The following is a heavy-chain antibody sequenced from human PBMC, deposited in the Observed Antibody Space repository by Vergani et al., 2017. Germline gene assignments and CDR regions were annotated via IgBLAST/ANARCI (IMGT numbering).Heavy chain of an antibody. CDR2: IKSKTDGGTT. D-gene: IGHD1-14*01. J-gene: IGHJ6*02. Sequence: EVQLVESGGGLVKPGGSLRLSCAASGFTFSNAWMSWVRQVPGKGLEWVGRIKSKTDGGTTDYAAPVKGRFTISRDESKNTLYLQMNSLKTEDTAVYYCTTGVQESNRYYGMDVWGQGTTVTVSS. CDR1: GFTFSNAW. CDR3: TTGVQESNRYYGMDV. V-gene: IGHV3-15*01.